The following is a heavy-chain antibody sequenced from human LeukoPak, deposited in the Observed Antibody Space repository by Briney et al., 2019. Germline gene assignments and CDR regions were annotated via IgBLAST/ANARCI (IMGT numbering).Heavy chain of an antibody. Sequence: NPSETLSLTCTVSGGSISSYYWSWIRQPAGKGLEWIGRIYTSGSTNYNPSLKSRVTISVDTSKNQFSLKLSSVTAADTAVYYCARRCGGDCSHAFDIWGQGTMVTVSS. D-gene: IGHD2-21*01. J-gene: IGHJ3*02. V-gene: IGHV4-4*07. CDR1: GGSISSYY. CDR3: ARRCGGDCSHAFDI. CDR2: IYTSGST.